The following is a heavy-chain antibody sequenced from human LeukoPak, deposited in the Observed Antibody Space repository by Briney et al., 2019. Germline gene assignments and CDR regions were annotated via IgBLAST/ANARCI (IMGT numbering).Heavy chain of an antibody. Sequence: SVKVSCKASGGTSSSYTISWVRQAPGQGLEWMGRIIPILGIANYAQKFQGRVTITADKSTSTAYMELSSLRSEDTAVYYCAREGYCSSTSCSYFDYWGQGTLVTVSS. CDR1: GGTSSSYT. CDR3: AREGYCSSTSCSYFDY. D-gene: IGHD2-2*01. CDR2: IIPILGIA. J-gene: IGHJ4*02. V-gene: IGHV1-69*04.